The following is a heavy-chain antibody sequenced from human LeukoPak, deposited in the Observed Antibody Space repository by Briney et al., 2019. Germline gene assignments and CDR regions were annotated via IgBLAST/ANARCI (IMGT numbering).Heavy chain of an antibody. CDR1: GGSISSGGYS. CDR2: IYHSGST. CDR3: ARSRTAMVKVWFDP. V-gene: IGHV4-30-2*01. J-gene: IGHJ5*02. Sequence: SQTLSLTCAVSGGSISSGGYSWSWIRQPPGKGLEWIGYIYHSGSTYYNPSLKSRVTISVDTSKNQFSLKLSSVTAADTAVYYCARSRTAMVKVWFDPWGQGTLVTVSS. D-gene: IGHD5-18*01.